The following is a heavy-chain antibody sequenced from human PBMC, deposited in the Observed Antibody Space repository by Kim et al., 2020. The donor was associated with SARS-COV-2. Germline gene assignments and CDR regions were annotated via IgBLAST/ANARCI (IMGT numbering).Heavy chain of an antibody. CDR3: ASRPTWRYDFDV. J-gene: IGHJ3*01. V-gene: IGHV4-59*01. CDR1: GGSISSSH. Sequence: SETLSLTCTVSGGSISSSHWSWIRQPPGKGLEWIAFIYYSGITSYNPSLKSRVTISVDTSNNQFSLRLSSVTAADTALYYCASRPTWRYDFDVWGQGTMVTVSS. CDR2: IYYSGIT. D-gene: IGHD5-12*01.